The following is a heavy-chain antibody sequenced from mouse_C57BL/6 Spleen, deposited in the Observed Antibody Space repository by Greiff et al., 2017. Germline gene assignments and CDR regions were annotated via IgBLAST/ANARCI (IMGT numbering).Heavy chain of an antibody. CDR3: TTDTTVSSGAMDY. J-gene: IGHJ4*01. CDR1: GFNIKDDY. Sequence: EVQLVESGAELVRPGASVKLSCTASGFNIKDDYMHWVKQRPEQGLEWIGWIDPENGDTEYASKFQGKATITADTSSNTAYLQLSSLTSEDTAVYYCTTDTTVSSGAMDYWGQGTSVTVSS. D-gene: IGHD1-1*01. CDR2: IDPENGDT. V-gene: IGHV14-4*01.